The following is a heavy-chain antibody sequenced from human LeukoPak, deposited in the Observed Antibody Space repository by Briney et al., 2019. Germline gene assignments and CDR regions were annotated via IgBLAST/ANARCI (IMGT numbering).Heavy chain of an antibody. Sequence: PSETLSLTCTVSGGSISSYYWSWIRQPPGKGLEWIGYIYYSGSTNYNPSLKSRVTISVDTSKNQFSLKLSSVTAADTAVYYCARDRWSGSYYVPFDYWGQGTLVTVSS. J-gene: IGHJ4*02. CDR1: GGSISSYY. V-gene: IGHV4-59*01. CDR3: ARDRWSGSYYVPFDY. CDR2: IYYSGST. D-gene: IGHD1-26*01.